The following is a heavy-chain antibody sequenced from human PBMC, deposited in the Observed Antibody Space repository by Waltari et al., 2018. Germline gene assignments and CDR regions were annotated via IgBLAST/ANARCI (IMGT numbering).Heavy chain of an antibody. CDR2: IYTSGST. CDR3: ARDYGAFGVVSHDAFDI. Sequence: QVQLQESGPGLVKPSETLSLTCTVSGGSISSYYWTWIRQPPGKGLEWIGRIYTSGSTNYNPSLKSRVTMSVDTSKNQFSLKLSSVTAADTAVYYCARDYGAFGVVSHDAFDIWGQGTMVTVSS. J-gene: IGHJ3*02. CDR1: GGSISSYY. V-gene: IGHV4-4*07. D-gene: IGHD3-3*01.